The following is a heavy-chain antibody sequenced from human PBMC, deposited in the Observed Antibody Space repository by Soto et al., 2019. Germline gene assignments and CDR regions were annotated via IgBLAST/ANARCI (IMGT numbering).Heavy chain of an antibody. CDR3: ARLYANDFDV. Sequence: TLSVTFSVSVCSMRTSMYKFDLIRQPPGKGLEWIGTIYYDGSTSYNPSLRSQVTISVDTYKNHFALKVNSVTAADTAVYYCARLYANDFDVWGRGTVVTVSS. D-gene: IGHD2-2*01. CDR2: IYYDGST. V-gene: IGHV4-39*02. J-gene: IGHJ3*01. CDR1: VCSMRTSMYK.